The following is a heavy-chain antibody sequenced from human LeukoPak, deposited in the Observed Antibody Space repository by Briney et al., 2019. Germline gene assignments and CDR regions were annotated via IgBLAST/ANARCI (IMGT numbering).Heavy chain of an antibody. J-gene: IGHJ4*02. CDR3: ARGGYYDSSGYYYFDY. D-gene: IGHD3-22*01. V-gene: IGHV3-66*01. CDR1: GFTVSSNY. CDR2: IYSGGST. Sequence: GGSLRLSCAASGFTVSSNYMSWVRQAPGKGLEWVSVIYSGGSTYYADSVKGRFTISRDNSKNTLYLQMNSLRAEDTAVYYCARGGYYDSSGYYYFDYWGQGTLVTVSS.